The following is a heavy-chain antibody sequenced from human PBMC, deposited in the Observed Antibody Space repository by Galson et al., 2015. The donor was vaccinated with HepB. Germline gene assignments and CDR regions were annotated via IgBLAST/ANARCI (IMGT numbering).Heavy chain of an antibody. CDR1: GYTFTSYA. J-gene: IGHJ3*02. V-gene: IGHV1-3*01. CDR3: ARPSIAVAGTGAFDI. Sequence: SVKVSCKASGYTFTSYAMHWVRQAPGQRLEWMGWINAGNGNTKYSQKFQGRVTITRDTSASTAYMELSSLRSEDTAVYYCARPSIAVAGTGAFDIWGQGTMVTVSS. D-gene: IGHD6-19*01. CDR2: INAGNGNT.